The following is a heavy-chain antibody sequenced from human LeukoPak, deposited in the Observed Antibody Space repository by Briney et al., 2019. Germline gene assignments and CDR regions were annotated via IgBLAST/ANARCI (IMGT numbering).Heavy chain of an antibody. CDR1: GGSISGYY. V-gene: IGHV4-59*06. CDR3: ATLPRCSSTSCPPYYYYGMDV. D-gene: IGHD2-2*01. CDR2: IYYSGST. Sequence: SETLSLTCTVSGGSISGYYWSWIRQHPGKGLEWIGYIYYSGSTYYNPSLKSRVTISVDTSKNQFSLKLSSVTAADTAVYYCATLPRCSSTSCPPYYYYGMDVWGQGTTVTVSS. J-gene: IGHJ6*02.